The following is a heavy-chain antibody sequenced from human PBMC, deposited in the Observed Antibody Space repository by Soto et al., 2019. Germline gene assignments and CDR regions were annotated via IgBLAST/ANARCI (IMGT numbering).Heavy chain of an antibody. CDR3: ARDPRSITGTTSSEDFQH. V-gene: IGHV1-69*01. CDR1: GGTFSGYA. D-gene: IGHD1-20*01. J-gene: IGHJ1*01. CDR2: IVPLLGIT. Sequence: QAQLMQSGAEVKKPGSSVKVSCKASGGTFSGYAISWVRQAPGQGLEWIGGIVPLLGITNYAQKFQGRITIAADESTGTAYMDLRSLRSEDTAVYYCARDPRSITGTTSSEDFQHWGQGTLVSVSS.